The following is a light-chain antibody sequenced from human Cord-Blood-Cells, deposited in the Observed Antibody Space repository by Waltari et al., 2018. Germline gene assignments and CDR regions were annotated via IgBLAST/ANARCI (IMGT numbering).Light chain of an antibody. Sequence: IQMTQSPSSLSASVGDRVTITCRASQSISSYFNWYQQKPGKAPKLLSYAASSLQSGVPSRFSGSGSGTDFTLTISSLQPEDFATYYCQQRSTFGGGTKVEIK. CDR2: AAS. V-gene: IGKV1-39*01. CDR3: QQRST. J-gene: IGKJ4*01. CDR1: QSISSY.